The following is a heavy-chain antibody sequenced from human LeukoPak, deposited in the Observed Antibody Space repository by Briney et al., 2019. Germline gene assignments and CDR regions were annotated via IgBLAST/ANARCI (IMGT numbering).Heavy chain of an antibody. D-gene: IGHD6-6*01. CDR3: ATNPIAARRRGSDY. CDR2: INPNSGGT. J-gene: IGHJ4*02. Sequence: ASVKVSCKASGYTFTDYYIHWVRQAPGQGLEWMGWINPNSGGTNYAQKFQGRVTMTRDTSISTAYMELSRLRSDDTAVYYCATNPIAARRRGSDYWGQGTLVTVSS. V-gene: IGHV1-2*02. CDR1: GYTFTDYY.